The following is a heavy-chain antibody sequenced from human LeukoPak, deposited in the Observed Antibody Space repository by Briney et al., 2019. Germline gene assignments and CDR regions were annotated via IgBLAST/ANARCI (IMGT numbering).Heavy chain of an antibody. CDR2: ISSTSNYI. CDR3: ARDEGYFQH. J-gene: IGHJ1*01. CDR1: GFTFSTYS. V-gene: IGHV3-21*01. Sequence: PEGSLRLSCAASGFTFSTYSMNWVRQAPGKGLEWVSSISSTSNYIYYADSVKGRFTISRDNAKNSLYLQMNRLRAEDTAVYYCARDEGYFQHWGQGTLVTVSS.